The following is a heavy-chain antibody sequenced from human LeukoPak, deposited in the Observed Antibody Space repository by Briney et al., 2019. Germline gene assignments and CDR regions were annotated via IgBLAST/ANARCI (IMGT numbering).Heavy chain of an antibody. J-gene: IGHJ4*02. Sequence: SETLSLTCTVSGGSISSSSYYWGWIRQPPGKGLEWIGSIYYSGSTYYNPSLKSRVTISVDTSKNQFSLKLSSVTAADTAMYYCARGSYCSSTTCYEEGLDYWGQGTLVTVSS. CDR2: IYYSGST. D-gene: IGHD2-2*01. V-gene: IGHV4-39*07. CDR1: GGSISSSSYY. CDR3: ARGSYCSSTTCYEEGLDY.